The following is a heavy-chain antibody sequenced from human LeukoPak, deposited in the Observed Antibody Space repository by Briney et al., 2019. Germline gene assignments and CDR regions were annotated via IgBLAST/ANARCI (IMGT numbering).Heavy chain of an antibody. J-gene: IGHJ3*02. CDR3: ALFPGEGDPFDI. D-gene: IGHD3-16*01. V-gene: IGHV4-30-4*01. CDR1: GGSIRSGDYY. Sequence: SETLSLTCTVSGGSIRSGDYYWSWIRQPPGKGLEWIGYIYYSGSTSYNPSLKSRLTISVDTSKNQFSLKLSSVTAADTAVYYCALFPGEGDPFDIWGQGTMVTVSS. CDR2: IYYSGST.